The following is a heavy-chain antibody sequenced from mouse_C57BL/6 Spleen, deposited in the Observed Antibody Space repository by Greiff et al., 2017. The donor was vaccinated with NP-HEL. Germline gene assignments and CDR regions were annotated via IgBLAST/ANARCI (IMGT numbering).Heavy chain of an antibody. V-gene: IGHV5-6*02. CDR1: GFTFSSYG. D-gene: IGHD2-4*01. CDR3: ARRYYDYSFDY. J-gene: IGHJ2*01. Sequence: EVKVVESGGDLVKPGGSLKLSCAASGFTFSSYGMSWVRQTPDKRLEWVATISSGGSYTYYPDSVKGRFTISRDNAKNTLYLQMSSLKSEDTAMYYCARRYYDYSFDYWGQGTTLTVSS. CDR2: ISSGGSYT.